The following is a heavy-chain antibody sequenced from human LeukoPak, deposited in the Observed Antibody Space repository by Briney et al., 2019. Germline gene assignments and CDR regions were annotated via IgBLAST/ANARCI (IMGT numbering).Heavy chain of an antibody. V-gene: IGHV4-59*01. J-gene: IGHJ5*02. CDR1: GRSISSYY. CDR3: ARDPRDYYGSGSTPGWFDP. D-gene: IGHD3-10*01. CDR2: IYYSGST. Sequence: SETLSLTCTVSGRSISSYYWSWIRQPPGKGLEGIGYIYYSGSTNYNPPLKSRVAISVDTSKNQFSLKLSSVTAADTAVYYCARDPRDYYGSGSTPGWFDPWGQGTLVTVSS.